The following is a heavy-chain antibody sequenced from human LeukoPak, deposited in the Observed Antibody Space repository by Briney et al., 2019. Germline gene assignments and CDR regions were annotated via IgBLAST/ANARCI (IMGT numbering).Heavy chain of an antibody. J-gene: IGHJ6*04. CDR2: ISWNSGSI. CDR1: GFTFDDYA. CDR3: AKDMKWNDGYDLFDG. V-gene: IGHV3-9*01. D-gene: IGHD1-1*01. Sequence: GGSLRLSCAASGFTFDDYAMHWVRQAPGKGLEWVSGISWNSGSIGYADSVKGRFTISRDSAKNSLYLQMNSMRAEDTAVYYCAKDMKWNDGYDLFDGWGKGTTVTVSS.